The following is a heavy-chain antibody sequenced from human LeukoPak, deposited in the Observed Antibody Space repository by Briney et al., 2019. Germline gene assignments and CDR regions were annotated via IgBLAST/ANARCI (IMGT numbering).Heavy chain of an antibody. CDR3: ARDAGNSPSYYYYMDV. CDR2: INPNSGGT. V-gene: IGHV1-2*02. Sequence: ASVKVSCKASGYTFTGHYMHWVRQAPGQGLEWMGWINPNSGGTYYAQKFQGRVTMTRDTSISTAYMELSRLRSDDTAVYYCARDAGNSPSYYYYMDVWGKGTTVTVSS. D-gene: IGHD4-23*01. CDR1: GYTFTGHY. J-gene: IGHJ6*03.